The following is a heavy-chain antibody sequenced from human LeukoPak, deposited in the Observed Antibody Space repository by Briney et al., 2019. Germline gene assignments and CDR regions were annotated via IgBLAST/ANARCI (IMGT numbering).Heavy chain of an antibody. CDR3: ARDTSSSSDY. Sequence: KTGGSLRLSCAASGFTFSSYSMNWVRQAPGKGLEWVSSISSSSSYIYYADSVKGRFTISRDNAKNSLYLQMNSLRAEDTALYYCARDTSSSSDYWGQGTLVTVTS. J-gene: IGHJ4*02. V-gene: IGHV3-21*04. CDR2: ISSSSSYI. CDR1: GFTFSSYS. D-gene: IGHD6-6*01.